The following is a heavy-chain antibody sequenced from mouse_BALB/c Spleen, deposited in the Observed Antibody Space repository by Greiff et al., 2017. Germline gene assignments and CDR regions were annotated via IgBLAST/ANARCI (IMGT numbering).Heavy chain of an antibody. CDR1: GYTFTDYN. CDR2: INPNNGGT. Sequence: VQLKQPGPELVKPGASVKIPCKASGYTFTDYNMDWVKQSHGKSLEWIGDINPNNGGTIYNQKFKGKATLTVDKSSSTAYMELRSLTSEDTAVYYCARENYGSPFAYWGQGTLVTVSA. J-gene: IGHJ3*01. CDR3: ARENYGSPFAY. V-gene: IGHV1-18*01. D-gene: IGHD1-1*01.